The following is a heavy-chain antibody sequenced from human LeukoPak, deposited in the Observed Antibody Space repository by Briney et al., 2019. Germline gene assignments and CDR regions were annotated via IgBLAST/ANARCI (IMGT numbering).Heavy chain of an antibody. CDR2: ISWNSGSI. V-gene: IGHV3-9*01. Sequence: GGSLRLSCAASGFTFSTYAMSWVRQAPGKGLEWVSGISWNSGSIGYADSVKGRFTISRDNAKNSLYLQMNSLRAEDTALYYCAKDGNYYDSSGYSNWGQGTLVTVSS. D-gene: IGHD3-22*01. CDR1: GFTFSTYA. J-gene: IGHJ4*02. CDR3: AKDGNYYDSSGYSN.